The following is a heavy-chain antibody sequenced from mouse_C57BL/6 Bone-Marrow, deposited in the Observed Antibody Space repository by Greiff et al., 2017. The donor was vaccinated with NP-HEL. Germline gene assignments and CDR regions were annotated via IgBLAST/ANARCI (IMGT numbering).Heavy chain of an antibody. CDR2: IYPRSGNT. V-gene: IGHV1-81*01. CDR3: ASHYGRYYAMEY. J-gene: IGHJ4*01. Sequence: VQLQQSGAELARPGASVKLSCKASGYTFTSYGISWVKQRTGQGLEWIGEIYPRSGNTYYNEKFKGKATLTADKSSSTAYMEFRSLTSEDSAVYFCASHYGRYYAMEYWGQGTSVLVSS. CDR1: GYTFTSYG. D-gene: IGHD1-1*01.